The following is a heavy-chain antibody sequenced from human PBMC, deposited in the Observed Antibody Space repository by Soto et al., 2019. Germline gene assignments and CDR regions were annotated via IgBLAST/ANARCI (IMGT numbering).Heavy chain of an antibody. J-gene: IGHJ4*02. CDR3: ARDRDNYGSGSYYG. CDR1: GYTFTDYY. D-gene: IGHD3-10*01. Sequence: QVQLVQSGAEVKKPGASVKFSCKASGYTFTDYYIHWVRHAPGQGLEWMGWINPNSGGTDFAQKIQGRVTMTRDTSITTAYMEVTSLRSDDTAVYYCARDRDNYGSGSYYGWGQGTLVTVSS. V-gene: IGHV1-2*02. CDR2: INPNSGGT.